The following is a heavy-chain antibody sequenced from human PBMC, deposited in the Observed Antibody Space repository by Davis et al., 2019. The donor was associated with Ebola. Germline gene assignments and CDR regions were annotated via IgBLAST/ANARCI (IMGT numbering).Heavy chain of an antibody. D-gene: IGHD1-26*01. Sequence: GESLKISCKGSGYSFSSYWIAWVRQMPGKGLEWMGIIYPGNSDTRYSPSFQGQVTISADKSISTAYLHWNSLKASDTAKYYCARPTISAGPDAFDFWGRGTMVTVSS. J-gene: IGHJ3*01. CDR1: GYSFSSYW. CDR2: IYPGNSDT. V-gene: IGHV5-51*01. CDR3: ARPTISAGPDAFDF.